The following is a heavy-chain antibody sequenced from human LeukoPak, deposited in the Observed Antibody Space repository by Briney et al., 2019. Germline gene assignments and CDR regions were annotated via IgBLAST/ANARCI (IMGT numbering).Heavy chain of an antibody. CDR2: ISGNGRKT. Sequence: GGTLRLSCEASGFTFKSYGMSWVRQAPGKGLEWVSVISGNGRKTDYADSVKGRFTISRDNSKNTLYLQMNSLRAEDTAVYYCARGGYGDYRIDPWGQGTLVTVSS. CDR1: GFTFKSYG. V-gene: IGHV3-23*01. J-gene: IGHJ5*02. D-gene: IGHD4-17*01. CDR3: ARGGYGDYRIDP.